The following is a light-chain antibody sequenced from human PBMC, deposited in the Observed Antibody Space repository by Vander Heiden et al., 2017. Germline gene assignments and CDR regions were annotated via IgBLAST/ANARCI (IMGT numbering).Light chain of an antibody. Sequence: SHELTQPPSVSVALGHMARIPCGGNNIGSKNVHWYQQKPGQAPVLVIYRDNNRPSGIPERFSGSNSGNTATLTISRAQAGDEADYYCQVWDSSNVLFGGGTNLTVL. J-gene: IGLJ2*01. CDR2: RDN. CDR3: QVWDSSNVL. CDR1: NIGSKN. V-gene: IGLV3-9*01.